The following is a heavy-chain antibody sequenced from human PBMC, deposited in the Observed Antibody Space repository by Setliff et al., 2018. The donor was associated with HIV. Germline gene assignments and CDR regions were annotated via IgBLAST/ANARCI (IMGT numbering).Heavy chain of an antibody. CDR1: GGSMSGYY. V-gene: IGHV4-4*07. CDR2: IYSSGST. J-gene: IGHJ5*02. Sequence: PSETLSLTCSVSGGSMSGYYWNWIRQPAGKGLEWIGRIYSSGSTNHNPSLKSRVTMSVDTSKNQFSLSLSSVTAADTAVYFCARGRLRTVTSLIKKRASYTWLDPWGQGTLVTVSS. D-gene: IGHD3-16*01. CDR3: ARGRLRTVTSLIKKRASYTWLDP.